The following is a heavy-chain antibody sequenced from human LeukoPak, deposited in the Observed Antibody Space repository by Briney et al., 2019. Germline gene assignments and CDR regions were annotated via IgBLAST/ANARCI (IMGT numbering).Heavy chain of an antibody. CDR2: IYYSGTT. D-gene: IGHD1-26*01. CDR1: GGSISSGSYY. V-gene: IGHV4-39*01. CDR3: ARHAHSGSYLDAFDI. Sequence: SETLSLTCTVSGGSISSGSYYWGWIRQPPGKGLEWIGTIYYSGTTYYSPSLKSRVTISVDTSKNQFSLKLSSVTAADTAVYYCARHAHSGSYLDAFDIWGQGTMVTVSS. J-gene: IGHJ3*02.